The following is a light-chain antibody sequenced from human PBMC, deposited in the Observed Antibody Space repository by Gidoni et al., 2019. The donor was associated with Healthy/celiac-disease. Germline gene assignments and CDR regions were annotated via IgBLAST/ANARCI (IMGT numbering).Light chain of an antibody. J-gene: IGKJ3*01. CDR3: QQSYSTRFT. Sequence: DIQMTQSPSSLSASVGDRVTITCRASQSIGTYLNWYQQEPGKAPKLLIYAASSLESGVPSRFSGSGSGTDFTLTISSLQPEDFATYYCQQSYSTRFTFGPGTKVDIK. CDR1: QSIGTY. V-gene: IGKV1-39*01. CDR2: AAS.